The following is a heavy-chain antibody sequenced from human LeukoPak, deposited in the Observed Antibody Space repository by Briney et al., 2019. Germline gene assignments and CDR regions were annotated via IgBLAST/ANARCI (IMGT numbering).Heavy chain of an antibody. D-gene: IGHD3-10*01. Sequence: GGSLRLSCTASGFTFGDYALSWVRQAPGKGLEWVSFIRSKAYGGTTEYAASVKGRFTISRDDSKSIAYLQMNSLKTEDTAVYYCSRAMVRGPRVYFEYWGEGTLVTVSS. CDR1: GFTFGDYA. V-gene: IGHV3-49*04. CDR3: SRAMVRGPRVYFEY. CDR2: IRSKAYGGTT. J-gene: IGHJ4*02.